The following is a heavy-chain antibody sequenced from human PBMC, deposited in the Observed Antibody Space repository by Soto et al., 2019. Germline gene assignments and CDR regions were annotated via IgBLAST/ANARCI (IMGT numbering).Heavy chain of an antibody. CDR3: ARRLFGSGWTLDS. J-gene: IGHJ4*02. Sequence: PSEALSLTCDVSGAPITTYFWSWIRQAPGKGLEWIGNVYHTGSTDYNSSLRSRVTISVDTSKNQFSLNMNSVTAADTAVYYCARRLFGSGWTLDSWGQG. CDR2: VYHTGST. CDR1: GAPITTYF. D-gene: IGHD6-19*01. V-gene: IGHV4-59*13.